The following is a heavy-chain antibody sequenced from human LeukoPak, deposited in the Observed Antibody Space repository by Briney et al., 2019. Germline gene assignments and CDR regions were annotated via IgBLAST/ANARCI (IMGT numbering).Heavy chain of an antibody. D-gene: IGHD2-2*01. J-gene: IGHJ4*02. Sequence: GGSLRLSCVASGFTLSSYWMHWVRQAPGKGLVWVSRIRFDGSITTYADFVKGRFTISRDNAKNTLYLQMNSLRAEDTALYYCAKLGCTAIVCYVNYWGQGTLVTVSS. V-gene: IGHV3-74*01. CDR3: AKLGCTAIVCYVNY. CDR2: IRFDGSIT. CDR1: GFTLSSYW.